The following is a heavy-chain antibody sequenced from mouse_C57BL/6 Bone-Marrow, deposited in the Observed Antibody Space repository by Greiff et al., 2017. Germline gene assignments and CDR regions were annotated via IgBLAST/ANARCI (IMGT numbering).Heavy chain of an antibody. CDR3: TRGGSYDGYYGGVDY. D-gene: IGHD2-3*01. CDR2: IYPGNSDT. Sequence: VQLQQPGAELVKPGASVKLSCKASGYTFTSYWMHWVKQRPGQGLEWIGAIYPGNSDTSYNQKFKGKAKLTAVTSASTAYMELSSLTKEDSAVYYGTRGGSYDGYYGGVDYWGQGTSVTVSS. CDR1: GYTFTSYW. V-gene: IGHV1-5*01. J-gene: IGHJ4*01.